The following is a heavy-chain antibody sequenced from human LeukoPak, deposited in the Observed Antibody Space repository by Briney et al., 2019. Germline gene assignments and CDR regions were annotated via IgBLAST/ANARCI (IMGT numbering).Heavy chain of an antibody. CDR2: INWNGGST. CDR3: AKPVIPSSYQETYYMDV. CDR1: GFIFDDFG. Sequence: GGSLRLSCAASGFIFDDFGMNWVRQVPGKGLEWVSGINWNGGSTGYADSVKGRFTISRDNAKNALYLQMHILRAEDTALYYCAKPVIPSSYQETYYMDVWGKGTTVTVS. V-gene: IGHV3-20*04. J-gene: IGHJ6*03. D-gene: IGHD1-14*01.